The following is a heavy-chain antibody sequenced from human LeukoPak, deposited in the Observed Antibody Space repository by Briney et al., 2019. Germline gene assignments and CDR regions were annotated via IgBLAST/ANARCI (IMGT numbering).Heavy chain of an antibody. D-gene: IGHD3-16*01. Sequence: PSETLSLTYTISGGSISTSYWGWIRQPPGKGLECLGYIYYSGRTNYNPSLKSRVTISIDSSENQLSLKLTSVSAADTAVYYCARMLGREAYPLDHWGQGTLATVSS. J-gene: IGHJ4*02. CDR2: IYYSGRT. V-gene: IGHV4-59*01. CDR1: GGSISTSY. CDR3: ARMLGREAYPLDH.